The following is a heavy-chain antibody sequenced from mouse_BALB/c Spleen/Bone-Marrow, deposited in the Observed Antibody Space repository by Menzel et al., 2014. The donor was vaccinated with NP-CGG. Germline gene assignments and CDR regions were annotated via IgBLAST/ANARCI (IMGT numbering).Heavy chain of an antibody. D-gene: IGHD1-1*01. V-gene: IGHV1-67*01. Sequence: VKLQESGPELVRPGVSVKISCKGSGYTFTDYAMHWVKQSHAKSLEWIGVINTYSGNTNYNQSFKGKATMTVDKSSSTAFMELARLTYEDSAIYYCAREGYASTAWFAYWGQGTLVTVSA. CDR1: GYTFTDYA. CDR2: INTYSGNT. CDR3: AREGYASTAWFAY. J-gene: IGHJ3*01.